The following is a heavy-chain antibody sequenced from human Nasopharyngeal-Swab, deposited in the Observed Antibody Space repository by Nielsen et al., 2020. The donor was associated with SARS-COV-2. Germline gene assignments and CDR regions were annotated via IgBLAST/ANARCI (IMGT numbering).Heavy chain of an antibody. Sequence: SETLSLTCTVSGGSISSGDYYWGWIRQPPGKGLEWIGYIYYSGSTYYNPSLKSRVTISVDTSKNQFSLKLSSVTAADTAVYYCARHDYGDYGLDYWGQGTLVTVSS. CDR2: IYYSGST. D-gene: IGHD4-17*01. J-gene: IGHJ4*02. CDR1: GGSISSGDYY. V-gene: IGHV4-30-4*01. CDR3: ARHDYGDYGLDY.